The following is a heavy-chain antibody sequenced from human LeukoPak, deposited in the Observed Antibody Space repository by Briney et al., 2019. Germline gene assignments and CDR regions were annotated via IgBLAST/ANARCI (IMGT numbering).Heavy chain of an antibody. V-gene: IGHV3-74*01. CDR3: AKPEF. J-gene: IGHJ3*01. CDR1: GFTFSGFW. CDR2: ISFDGSDA. Sequence: GGSLRPSCAASGFTFSGFWMHWVRQAPGKGLAWVSCISFDGSDATYADSVKGRFTISRDNAKNTLHLQMDSLTVEDTAVYYCAKPEFWGHGTMVTVSS.